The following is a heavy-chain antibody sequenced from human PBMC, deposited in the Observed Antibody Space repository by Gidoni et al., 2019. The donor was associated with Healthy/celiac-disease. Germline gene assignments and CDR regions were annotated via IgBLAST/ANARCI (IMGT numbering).Heavy chain of an antibody. V-gene: IGHV3-9*01. CDR2: ISRHSGSI. CDR3: AKDFRPGLGELIDY. Sequence: EVQLVESGGGLVQPGRSLRLSCAASGFTFDAYAMHWVRQAPGKGLGWVSGISRHSGSIGYADSVKGRFTISRDNAKNSLYLQMNSLRAEDTALYYCAKDFRPGLGELIDYWGQGTLVTVSS. J-gene: IGHJ4*02. CDR1: GFTFDAYA. D-gene: IGHD1-7*01.